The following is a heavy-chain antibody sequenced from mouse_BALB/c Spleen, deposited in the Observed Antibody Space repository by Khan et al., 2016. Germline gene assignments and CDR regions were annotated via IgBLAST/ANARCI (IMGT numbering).Heavy chain of an antibody. CDR3: ARGGYGNYVFAY. J-gene: IGHJ3*01. Sequence: VQLQESGAELARPGASVKLSCKASGYTFTSYWMQWVKQRPGQGLQWIGTIYPGDGDTRYTQKFKGKATWTADKSSSTAYMQLSSLASEDSAVYYCARGGYGNYVFAYWGQGTLVTVSA. CDR2: IYPGDGDT. D-gene: IGHD2-1*01. CDR1: GYTFTSYW. V-gene: IGHV1-87*01.